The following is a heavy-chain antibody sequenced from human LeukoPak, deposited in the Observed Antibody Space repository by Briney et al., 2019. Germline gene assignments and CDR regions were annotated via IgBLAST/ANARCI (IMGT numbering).Heavy chain of an antibody. Sequence: GGSLRLSCAASGFTVSSNYMSWVRQAPGKGLEWVSVIYSGGSTYYADSVKGRFTISRDNSKNTLHLQMNSLRAEDTAVYYCAKEEAGYCSGGRCYSLIYWGQGTLVTVSS. V-gene: IGHV3-66*01. CDR2: IYSGGST. D-gene: IGHD2-15*01. CDR1: GFTVSSNY. J-gene: IGHJ4*02. CDR3: AKEEAGYCSGGRCYSLIY.